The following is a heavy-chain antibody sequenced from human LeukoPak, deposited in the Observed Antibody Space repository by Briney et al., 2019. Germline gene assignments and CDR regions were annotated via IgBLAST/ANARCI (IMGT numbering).Heavy chain of an antibody. J-gene: IGHJ1*01. CDR3: ARYGYCSGGSCYWTAKYFQH. CDR1: GYTFTSYA. V-gene: IGHV7-4-1*02. Sequence: ASVSVSCKASGYTFTSYAMNWVRQAPGQGLEWMGWINTNTGNPTYAQGFTGRFVFSLATSVSTAYLQISSLKAEDTAVYYCARYGYCSGGSCYWTAKYFQHWGQGTLVTVSS. CDR2: INTNTGNP. D-gene: IGHD2-15*01.